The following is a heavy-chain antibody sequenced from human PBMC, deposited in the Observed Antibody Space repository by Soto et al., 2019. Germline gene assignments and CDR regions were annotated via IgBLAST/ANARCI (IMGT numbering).Heavy chain of an antibody. V-gene: IGHV4-59*01. CDR2: IYYSGST. CDR1: GGSISSYY. Sequence: QVQLQESGPGLVKPSETLSLTCTVSGGSISSYYWSWIRQPPGKGLEWIGYIYYSGSTNYNPSLKGRVTISVDTSKNQFSLKLSSVTAADTAVYYCARISHLQWTKNAFDIWGQGTMVTVSS. J-gene: IGHJ3*02. D-gene: IGHD2-8*01. CDR3: ARISHLQWTKNAFDI.